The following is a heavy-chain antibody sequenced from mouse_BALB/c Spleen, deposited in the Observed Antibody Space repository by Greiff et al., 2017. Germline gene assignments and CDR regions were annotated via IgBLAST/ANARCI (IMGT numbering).Heavy chain of an antibody. CDR1: GFTFSSFG. J-gene: IGHJ4*01. V-gene: IGHV5-17*02. CDR2: ISSGSSTI. Sequence: DVMLVESGGGLVQPGGSRKLSCAASGFTFSSFGMHWVRQAPEKGLEWVAYISSGSSTIYYADTVKGRFTISRDNPKNTLFLQMTSLRSEDTAMYYCARTDGYYPMDYWGQGTSVTVSS. D-gene: IGHD2-3*01. CDR3: ARTDGYYPMDY.